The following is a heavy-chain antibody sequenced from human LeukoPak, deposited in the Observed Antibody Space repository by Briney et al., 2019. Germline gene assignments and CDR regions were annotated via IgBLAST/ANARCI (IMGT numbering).Heavy chain of an antibody. D-gene: IGHD3-22*01. CDR3: AKDFSYYYDSSGPPEYFDY. J-gene: IGHJ4*02. Sequence: GGSLRLSCAASGFTFSSSAMSWVRQAPGKGLEWVSGISDSGGSTYYADSVKGRFTISRDNSKNTLYLQMNSLRAEDTAVYYCAKDFSYYYDSSGPPEYFDYWGQGTLVTVSS. V-gene: IGHV3-23*01. CDR1: GFTFSSSA. CDR2: ISDSGGST.